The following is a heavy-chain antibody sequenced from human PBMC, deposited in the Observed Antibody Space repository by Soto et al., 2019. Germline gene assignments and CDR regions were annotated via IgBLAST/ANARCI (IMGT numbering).Heavy chain of an antibody. CDR1: GGSFSGYY. Sequence: SETLSLTCAVYGGSFSGYYWSWIRQPPGKGLEWIGEINHSGSTNYNPSLKSRVTISVDTSKNQFSLKLSSVTAADTAVYYCASLGENDPPFDYWGQGTLVTVSS. V-gene: IGHV4-34*01. CDR2: INHSGST. D-gene: IGHD3-16*01. CDR3: ASLGENDPPFDY. J-gene: IGHJ4*02.